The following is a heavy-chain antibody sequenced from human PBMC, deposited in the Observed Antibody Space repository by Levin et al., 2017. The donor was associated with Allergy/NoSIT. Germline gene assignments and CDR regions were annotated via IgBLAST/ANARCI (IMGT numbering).Heavy chain of an antibody. CDR1: GFSFSSYS. J-gene: IGHJ3*02. D-gene: IGHD5-24*01. V-gene: IGHV3-48*02. Sequence: GGSLRLSCAASGFSFSSYSMNWVRQAPGKGLEWVSYISSSSTMIYYADSVKGRFTISRDNAKNSLYLQMNSLTDEDTAVYFCARVRDGYNFDAFDSWGQGTMVTVSS. CDR3: ARVRDGYNFDAFDS. CDR2: ISSSSTMI.